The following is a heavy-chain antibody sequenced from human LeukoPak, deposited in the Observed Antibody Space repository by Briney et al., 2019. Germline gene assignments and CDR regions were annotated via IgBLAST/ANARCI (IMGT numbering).Heavy chain of an antibody. V-gene: IGHV3-11*04. CDR3: ARDWYSGSYPLDY. CDR2: ISSSGSTI. D-gene: IGHD1-26*01. CDR1: GFTFSDYY. Sequence: GGSLRLSCAASGFTFSDYYMSWIRQAPGQGLEWVSYISSSGSTIYYADSVKGRFTISRDNAKNSLYLQMNSLRAEDTAVYHCARDWYSGSYPLDYWGQGTLVTVSS. J-gene: IGHJ4*02.